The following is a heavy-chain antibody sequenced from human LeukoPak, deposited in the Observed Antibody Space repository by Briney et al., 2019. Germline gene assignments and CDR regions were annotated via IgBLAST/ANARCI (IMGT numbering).Heavy chain of an antibody. V-gene: IGHV4-4*07. D-gene: IGHD3-9*01. CDR3: AREDSMTIYDILTGYYPLYYFDY. Sequence: SETLSLTCTVSGGSISSYYWSWIRQPAGKGLEWIGRIYTSGSTNYNPSLKSRVTMSVDTSKNQFSLKLSSVTAADTAVYYCAREDSMTIYDILTGYYPLYYFDYWGQGTLVPVSS. CDR2: IYTSGST. CDR1: GGSISSYY. J-gene: IGHJ4*02.